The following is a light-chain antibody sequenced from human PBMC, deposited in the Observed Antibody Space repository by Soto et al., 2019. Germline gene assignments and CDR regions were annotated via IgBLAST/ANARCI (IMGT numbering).Light chain of an antibody. CDR3: QQRDNWPWT. V-gene: IGKV3-11*01. J-gene: IGKJ1*01. CDR1: QSVRSN. Sequence: EIVLTQSPATLSLSPGERATLSCRASQSVRSNLAWYQHKPGQAPRLLIYDVSNRATGIPGRFSGSGFGTDFTLTISNVEPEDFAVYYCQQRDNWPWTFGQGAKVGIK. CDR2: DVS.